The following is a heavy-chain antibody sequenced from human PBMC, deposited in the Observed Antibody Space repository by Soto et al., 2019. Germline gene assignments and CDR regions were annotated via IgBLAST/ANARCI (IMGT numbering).Heavy chain of an antibody. D-gene: IGHD3-9*01. CDR3: ARDSTSDILTGYYYYYGMDV. V-gene: IGHV4-39*07. CDR2: IYYSGST. J-gene: IGHJ6*02. Sequence: SETLSLTCTVYGGSISSSSYYWGWIRQPPGKGLEWIGSIYYSGSTYYNPSLKSRVTISVDTSKNQFSLKLSSVTAADTAVYYCARDSTSDILTGYYYYYGMDVWGQGTTVTVSS. CDR1: GGSISSSSYY.